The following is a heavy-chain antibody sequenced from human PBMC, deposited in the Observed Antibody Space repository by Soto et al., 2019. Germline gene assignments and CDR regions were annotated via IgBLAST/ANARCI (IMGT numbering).Heavy chain of an antibody. D-gene: IGHD2-8*02. CDR3: ARSGYFDD. Sequence: GGSLRLSCAASGFTFSTYSMNWVRQAPGKGLEWVSYISSTGNTIYYPDSVKGRFTISRDTAKKSLYLQMNSLRAEDTAVYYCARSGYFDDWGQGTLVTVSS. CDR2: ISSTGNTI. J-gene: IGHJ4*02. V-gene: IGHV3-48*01. CDR1: GFTFSTYS.